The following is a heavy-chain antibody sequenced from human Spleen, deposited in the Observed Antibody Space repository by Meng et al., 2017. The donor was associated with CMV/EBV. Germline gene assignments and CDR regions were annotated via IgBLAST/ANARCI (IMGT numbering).Heavy chain of an antibody. J-gene: IGHJ3*02. CDR1: GGTFSSYT. V-gene: IGHV1-69*02. D-gene: IGHD3-9*01. Sequence: KASGGTFSSYTISWERQAPGQGLEWMGRILPILGIANYAQKFQGRVTITADKSTSTAYMELSSLRSEDTAVYYCARTAKSDKGAFDIWGQGTMVTVSS. CDR2: ILPILGIA. CDR3: ARTAKSDKGAFDI.